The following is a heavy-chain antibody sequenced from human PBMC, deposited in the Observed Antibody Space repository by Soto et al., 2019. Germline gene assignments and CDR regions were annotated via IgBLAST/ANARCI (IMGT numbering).Heavy chain of an antibody. D-gene: IGHD6-13*01. Sequence: EVQLVESGGGLVKPGGSLRLSCAASGFTFSSYSMNWVRQAPGKGLEWVSSISSSSSYIYYADSVKGRFTISRDNAKNSLSLQMNSLRAEDTAVSYCARDRFEGYSPYYMDVWGKGTTVTVSS. CDR3: ARDRFEGYSPYYMDV. CDR1: GFTFSSYS. V-gene: IGHV3-21*01. CDR2: ISSSSSYI. J-gene: IGHJ6*03.